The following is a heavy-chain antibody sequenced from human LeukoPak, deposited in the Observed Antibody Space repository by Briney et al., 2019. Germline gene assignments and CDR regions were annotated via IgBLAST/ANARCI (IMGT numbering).Heavy chain of an antibody. V-gene: IGHV3-48*03. J-gene: IGHJ4*02. Sequence: GGSLRLSCAASGFTFSSYEINWFRQDPGRELEGVSYIISSGSSIYYEASVKGRFTISRDNAKNPLYLQMNSLRAADTAVYYCSRRGHEIVATIDYWGQGALVTVSS. D-gene: IGHD5-12*01. CDR3: SRRGHEIVATIDY. CDR1: GFTFSSYE. CDR2: IISSGSSI.